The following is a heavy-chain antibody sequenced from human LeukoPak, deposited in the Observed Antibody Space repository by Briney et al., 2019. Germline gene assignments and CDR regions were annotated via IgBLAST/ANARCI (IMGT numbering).Heavy chain of an antibody. V-gene: IGHV1-58*02. CDR2: IVVGSGNT. J-gene: IGHJ4*02. Sequence: ASVKVSCKASGFTFTSSAMQWVRQARGQRLEWIGWIVVGSGNTNYAQKFQGRVTITRNTSISTAYMELSSLRSEDTAVYYCARGSLLRFLEWLPRDTYYFDYWGQGTLVTVSS. D-gene: IGHD3-3*01. CDR3: ARGSLLRFLEWLPRDTYYFDY. CDR1: GFTFTSSA.